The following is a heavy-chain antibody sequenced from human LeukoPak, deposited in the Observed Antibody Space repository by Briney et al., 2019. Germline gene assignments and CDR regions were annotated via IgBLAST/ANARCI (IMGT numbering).Heavy chain of an antibody. V-gene: IGHV4-39*07. D-gene: IGHD6-13*01. CDR1: GGSISSSSYY. J-gene: IGHJ4*02. CDR2: IYYSGST. Sequence: NTSETLSLTCTVSGGSISSSSYYWGWIRQPPGKGLEWIGSIYYSGSTYYNPSLKSRVTISVDTSKNQFSLKLSSVTAADTAVYYCARDTRGIAAAGIRDWGQGTLVTVSS. CDR3: ARDTRGIAAAGIRD.